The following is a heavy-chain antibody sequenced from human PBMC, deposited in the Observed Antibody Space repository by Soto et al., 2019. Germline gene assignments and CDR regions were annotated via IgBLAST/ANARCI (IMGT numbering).Heavy chain of an antibody. D-gene: IGHD4-4*01. CDR1: GFTFSSYG. Sequence: PGGSLRLSCAASGFTFSSYGMHWVRQAPGKGLEWVAVIWYDGSNKYYADSVKGRFTISRDNSKNTLYLQMNSLRAEDTAVYYCAKDETASDYSNYPLAWGQGTLVTVSS. J-gene: IGHJ5*02. V-gene: IGHV3-30*02. CDR2: IWYDGSNK. CDR3: AKDETASDYSNYPLA.